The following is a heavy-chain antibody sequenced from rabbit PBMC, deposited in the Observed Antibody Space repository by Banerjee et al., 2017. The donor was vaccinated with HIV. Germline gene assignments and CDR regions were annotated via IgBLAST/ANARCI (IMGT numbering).Heavy chain of an antibody. D-gene: IGHD1-1*01. V-gene: IGHV1S47*01. CDR1: GFDFSSYG. J-gene: IGHJ4*01. CDR2: IDPVFGST. Sequence: QEQLVESGGGLVQPGGSLKLSCKASGFDFSSYGVSWVRQAPGKGLEWIGYIDPVFGSTYYASWVNGRFTISSHNAQNTLYLQLNSLTAADTATYFCARAHYDGGLGGNYNLWGPGTLVTVS. CDR3: ARAHYDGGLGGNYNL.